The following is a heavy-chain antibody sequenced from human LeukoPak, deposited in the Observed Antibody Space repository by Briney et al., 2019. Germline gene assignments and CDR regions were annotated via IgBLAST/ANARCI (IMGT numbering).Heavy chain of an antibody. J-gene: IGHJ4*02. CDR1: GFTFSSYW. D-gene: IGHD3-22*01. Sequence: GGSLRLSCAASGFTFSSYWMHWVRQAPGKGLVWVSRINSDGSSTSYADSVKGRFTISRDNAKNTLYLQMNSLRAEDTAVYYCARDEGLSPAFYYDSSGYLALDHWGQGTLVTVSS. CDR3: ARDEGLSPAFYYDSSGYLALDH. CDR2: INSDGSST. V-gene: IGHV3-74*01.